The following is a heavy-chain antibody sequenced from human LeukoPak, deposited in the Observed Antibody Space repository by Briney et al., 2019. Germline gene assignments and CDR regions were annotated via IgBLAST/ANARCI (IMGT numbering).Heavy chain of an antibody. CDR2: ISWNSGSI. V-gene: IGHV3-9*01. Sequence: PGESLRLSCAASGFTFDDYAMHWVRQAPGKGLEWVSGISWNSGSIGYADSVKGRFTISRDNAKNSLYLQMNSLRAEDTALYYCAKDKWSISSGYYIVYWGQGTLVTVSS. J-gene: IGHJ4*02. D-gene: IGHD3-22*01. CDR1: GFTFDDYA. CDR3: AKDKWSISSGYYIVY.